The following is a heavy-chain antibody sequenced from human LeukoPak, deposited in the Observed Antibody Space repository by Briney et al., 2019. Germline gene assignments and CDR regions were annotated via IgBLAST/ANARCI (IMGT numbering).Heavy chain of an antibody. V-gene: IGHV3-48*01. CDR2: ISSSSSTI. CDR1: GFTFSSYS. CDR3: TREETYWTWYFDL. Sequence: GGSLRLSCAASGFTFSSYSMNWVRQAPGKGLEWVSYISSSSSTIYYADSVKGRFTISRDNAKNSLYLQMNSLRAEDTAVYYCTREETYWTWYFDLWGRGTLLTVSS. D-gene: IGHD1-1*01. J-gene: IGHJ2*01.